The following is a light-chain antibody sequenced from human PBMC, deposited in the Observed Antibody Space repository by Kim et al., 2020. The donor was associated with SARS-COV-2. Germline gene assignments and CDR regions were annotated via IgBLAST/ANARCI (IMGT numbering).Light chain of an antibody. CDR1: SSDVGGYNF. Sequence: QSALTQPSSVSGSPVQSITISCTGTSSDVGGYNFFSWYQQHPGKVPKLLIYDVSNRPSGVSNRFSGSKSANTASLTISGLQAEDEADYYCSSYTNSDTRVFGGWTQLTVL. CDR3: SSYTNSDTRV. J-gene: IGLJ3*02. CDR2: DVS. V-gene: IGLV2-14*03.